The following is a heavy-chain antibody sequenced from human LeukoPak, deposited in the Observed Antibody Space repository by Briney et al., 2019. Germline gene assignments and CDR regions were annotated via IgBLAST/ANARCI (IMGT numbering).Heavy chain of an antibody. CDR1: GVTFSGSA. CDR2: IRSKANRYAT. CDR3: TRGVDAAMILWSAFDI. V-gene: IGHV3-73*01. Sequence: PGGSLRLSCAASGVTFSGSAMHWVRQPSGKGLEWVGRIRSKANRYATAYVASVKGRFIISRDDSKNTAYLQMNSLRAEDTAVYYCTRGVDAAMILWSAFDIWGQGTMVTVSS. D-gene: IGHD5-18*01. J-gene: IGHJ3*02.